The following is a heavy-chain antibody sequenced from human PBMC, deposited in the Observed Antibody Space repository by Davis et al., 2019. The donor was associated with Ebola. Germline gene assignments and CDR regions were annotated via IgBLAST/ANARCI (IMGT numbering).Heavy chain of an antibody. CDR3: ARTYGDSHY. V-gene: IGHV3-23*01. CDR2: IGGGGDDT. Sequence: GESLKISCAASGFTFNYYAMSWVRQAPGKGLEWVSLIGGGGDDTYYPDSVKGRFTISRDNSKHTLYLQMNSLRAEDTAVYYCARTYGDSHYWGQGTLVTVSS. J-gene: IGHJ4*02. D-gene: IGHD4-17*01. CDR1: GFTFNYYA.